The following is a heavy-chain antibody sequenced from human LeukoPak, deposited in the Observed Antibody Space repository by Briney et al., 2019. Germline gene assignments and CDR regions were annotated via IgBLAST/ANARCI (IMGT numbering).Heavy chain of an antibody. CDR3: ARDYEGGYYIDY. CDR2: IWYDGSNK. J-gene: IGHJ4*02. V-gene: IGHV3-33*08. D-gene: IGHD3-3*01. CDR1: TFTFSSYW. Sequence: PGGSLRLSCAASTFTFSSYWMHWVRQAPGKGLEWVAVIWYDGSNKYYADSVKGRFTISRDNSKNTLYLQMNSLRAEDTAVYYCARDYEGGYYIDYWGQGTLVTVSS.